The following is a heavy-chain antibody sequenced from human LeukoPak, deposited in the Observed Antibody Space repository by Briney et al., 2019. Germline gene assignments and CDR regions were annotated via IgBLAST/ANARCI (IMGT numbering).Heavy chain of an antibody. CDR3: ARDKLVGITDAFDI. CDR1: GFTFSSYA. Sequence: GGSLRLSCAASGFTFSSYAMHWVRQAPGKGLEWVAVISYDGSNKYYADSVKGRFTISRDNSKNTLYLQMDSLRADDTAVYYCARDKLVGITDAFDIWGQGTMVTVSS. CDR2: ISYDGSNK. D-gene: IGHD2-21*01. V-gene: IGHV3-30-3*01. J-gene: IGHJ3*02.